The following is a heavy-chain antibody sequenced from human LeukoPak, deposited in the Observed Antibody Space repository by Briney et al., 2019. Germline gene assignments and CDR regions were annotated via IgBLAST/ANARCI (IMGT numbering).Heavy chain of an antibody. V-gene: IGHV1-24*01. CDR1: GYTLTELS. CDR2: FDPEDGET. J-gene: IGHJ4*02. D-gene: IGHD4-17*01. CDR3: ARGPDYGDHSFDY. Sequence: ASVKVSCKVSGYTLTELSMHWVRQAPGKGLEWMGGFDPEDGETIYAQKFQGRVTMTRDTSTSTVYMELSSLRSEDTAVYYCARGPDYGDHSFDYWGQGTLVTVSS.